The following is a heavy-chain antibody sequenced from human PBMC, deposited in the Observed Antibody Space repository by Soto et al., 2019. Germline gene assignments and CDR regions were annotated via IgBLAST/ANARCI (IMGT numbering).Heavy chain of an antibody. D-gene: IGHD2-2*01. CDR2: IYWDDQK. V-gene: IGHV2-5*02. J-gene: IGHJ6*04. CDR1: GFSFTTYGVG. Sequence: QITLKESGRTLVKPTQTLTLTCTFSGFSFTTYGVGVGWIRQAPGKAPEWLALIYWDDQKTFRSSLESRLTITKDTSKDQVVLTIHNMDPVDTATYHCTKKGQYHDSSACGRDCYMDVWGKGTTVTVSS. CDR3: TKKGQYHDSSACGRDCYMDV.